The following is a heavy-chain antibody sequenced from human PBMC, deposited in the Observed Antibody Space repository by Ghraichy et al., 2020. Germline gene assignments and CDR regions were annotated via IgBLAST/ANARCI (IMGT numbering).Heavy chain of an antibody. CDR3: TRVTISGFAMDV. CDR2: IYPSGIT. V-gene: IGHV4-30-2*06. Sequence: SETLSLTCAVSGGSISGGGNSWSWIRQSQGQGLEWISYIYPSGITNYNPSLNNRVTMSIDTSKNHFSLKLTSVTAAATAVYYCTRVTISGFAMDVWGQGTTVTVSS. CDR1: GGSISGGGNS. J-gene: IGHJ6*02. D-gene: IGHD3-22*01.